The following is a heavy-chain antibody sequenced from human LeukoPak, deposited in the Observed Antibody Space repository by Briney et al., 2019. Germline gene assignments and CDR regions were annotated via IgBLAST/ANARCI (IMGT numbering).Heavy chain of an antibody. V-gene: IGHV3-64*02. CDR1: GFSFSGYA. CDR2: IGTAGGSS. J-gene: IGHJ6*03. D-gene: IGHD3-3*01. Sequence: PGGSLRLSCAASGFSFSGYAMYWVRQAPGKGLEYVSVIGTAGGSSYYADSVKGRFTISRDNSKNTLYLQMNSLRAEDTAVYYCAKDNYDFWSGYWTKYYYYYMDVWGKGTPVTVSS. CDR3: AKDNYDFWSGYWTKYYYYYMDV.